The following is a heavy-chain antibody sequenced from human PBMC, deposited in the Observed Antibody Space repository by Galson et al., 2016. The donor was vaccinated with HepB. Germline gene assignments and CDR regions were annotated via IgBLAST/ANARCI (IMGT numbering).Heavy chain of an antibody. Sequence: SLRLSCAASGFTFSDFWMSWVRQAPGKGLEWVALINPYGGAKFYVDSVKGRFTISRDNAKNSLYLQVDSLRGEDTAVYYCVTGCRPPYWGQGTLVTVSS. CDR2: INPYGGAK. CDR3: VTGCRPPY. CDR1: GFTFSDFW. J-gene: IGHJ4*02. V-gene: IGHV3-7*01. D-gene: IGHD6-6*01.